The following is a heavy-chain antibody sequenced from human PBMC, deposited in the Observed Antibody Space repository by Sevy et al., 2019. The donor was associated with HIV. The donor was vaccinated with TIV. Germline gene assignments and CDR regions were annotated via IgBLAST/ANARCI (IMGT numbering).Heavy chain of an antibody. Sequence: GGSLRLSCAASGFTFSAYYVTWIRQAPGKGLEWVSYISGAGTYTNYVESVKGRFTISRDNSKNSLYLQMNSLRAEDTAVYFCARSRSNYGDYYFDYWGQGILVTVSS. CDR2: ISGAGTYT. CDR3: ARSRSNYGDYYFDY. V-gene: IGHV3-11*06. D-gene: IGHD4-17*01. J-gene: IGHJ4*02. CDR1: GFTFSAYY.